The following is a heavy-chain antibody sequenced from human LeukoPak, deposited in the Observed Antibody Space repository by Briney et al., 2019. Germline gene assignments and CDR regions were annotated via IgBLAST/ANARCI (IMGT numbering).Heavy chain of an antibody. CDR2: ISSSGSTI. D-gene: IGHD6-13*01. CDR1: GFTFSDYY. Sequence: GGSLRLSCAASGFTFSDYYMSWIRQAPGEGLEWVSYISSSGSTIYYADSVKGRFTISRDNAKNSLYLQMNSLRAEDTAVYYCARDFYSSSWVEYWGQGTLVTVSS. J-gene: IGHJ4*02. CDR3: ARDFYSSSWVEY. V-gene: IGHV3-11*01.